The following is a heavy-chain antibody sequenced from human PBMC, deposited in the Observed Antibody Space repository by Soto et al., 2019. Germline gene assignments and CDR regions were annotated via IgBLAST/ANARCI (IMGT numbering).Heavy chain of an antibody. CDR1: GGSISNNNYY. V-gene: IGHV4-39*07. CDR3: ARDGNNYYESSGYPI. J-gene: IGHJ4*02. CDR2: IHYSGHT. D-gene: IGHD3-22*01. Sequence: PSETLSLTCTVSGGSISNNNYYWGWIRQPPGKGLEWVGNIHYSGHTNYNPSLKSRVTMSVDTSKNQFSLKLSSVTAADTAVYFCARDGNNYYESSGYPIWGQGTLVTVSS.